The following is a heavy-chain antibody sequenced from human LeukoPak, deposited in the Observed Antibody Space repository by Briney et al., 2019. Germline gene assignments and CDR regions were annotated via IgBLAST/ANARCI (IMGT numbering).Heavy chain of an antibody. D-gene: IGHD3-16*02. V-gene: IGHV4-34*01. Sequence: PSETLSLTCAVYGGSFSGYYWSWIRQPPGKGLEWIGEINHSGSTNYNPSLKSRVTISVDTSKNQFSLKLSSVTAADTAVYYCARGRLYDYIWGSYRFSNFDYWGQGTLVTVSS. CDR1: GGSFSGYY. J-gene: IGHJ4*02. CDR2: INHSGST. CDR3: ARGRLYDYIWGSYRFSNFDY.